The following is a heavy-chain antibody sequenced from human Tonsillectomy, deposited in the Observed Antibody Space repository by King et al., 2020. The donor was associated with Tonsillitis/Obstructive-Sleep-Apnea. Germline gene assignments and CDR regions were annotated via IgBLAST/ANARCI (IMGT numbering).Heavy chain of an antibody. D-gene: IGHD6-6*01. J-gene: IGHJ4*02. CDR2: INHXXST. Sequence: QVQLQQWGAGLLKPSETLSLTCAVYGGSFSGYYWSWIRQPPGKGLEWIGEINHXXSTNYXPSLKSRVTISVDTSKNQFSLKLSSVTAADTAVYYCAALEXSXSYXDYWGXGTLVTXXS. CDR3: AALEXSXSYXDY. CDR1: GGSFSGYY. V-gene: IGHV4-34*01.